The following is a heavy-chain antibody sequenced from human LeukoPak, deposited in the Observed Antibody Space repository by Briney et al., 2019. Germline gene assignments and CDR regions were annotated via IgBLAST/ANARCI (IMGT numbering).Heavy chain of an antibody. Sequence: NAGGSLRLSCAASGFSVNDYYMTWIRQAPGKGLEWVSYISSRDNLIYYADSVKGRFTVSVDNAKNSLYLHLNSLRTEDTAVYYCAREQWFRWEYWGQGVLVTVSA. V-gene: IGHV3-11*01. CDR2: ISSRDNLI. J-gene: IGHJ4*02. CDR1: GFSVNDYY. CDR3: AREQWFRWEY. D-gene: IGHD3-22*01.